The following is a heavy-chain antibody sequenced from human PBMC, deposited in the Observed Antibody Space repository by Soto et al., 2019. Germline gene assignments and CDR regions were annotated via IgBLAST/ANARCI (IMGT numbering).Heavy chain of an antibody. CDR2: MNEDGGTT. CDR3: ASDLSGRADV. V-gene: IGHV3-74*01. CDR1: GFTFSSYW. J-gene: IGHJ6*02. D-gene: IGHD3-10*01. Sequence: GGSLRLSCAASGFTFSSYWMHWVRQAPGKGLVWVSRMNEDGGTTDYADSVKGRFTISRDNAKNTLYLQMNSLRVEDAAVYYCASDLSGRADVWGQGTTVTVSS.